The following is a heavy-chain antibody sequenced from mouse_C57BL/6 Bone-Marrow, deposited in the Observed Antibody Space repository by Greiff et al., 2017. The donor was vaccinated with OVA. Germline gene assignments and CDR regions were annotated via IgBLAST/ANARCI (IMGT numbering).Heavy chain of an antibody. CDR1: GYAFSSSW. J-gene: IGHJ3*01. CDR3: ARWGFAY. Sequence: QVQLQQSGPELVKPGASVKISCKASGYAFSSSWMNWVKQRPGKGLEWIGRIYPGDGDTNYNGKFKGKATLTAEKASSTAYMQLSSLTSEDSAVYFCARWGFAYWGQGTLVTVSA. V-gene: IGHV1-82*01. CDR2: IYPGDGDT.